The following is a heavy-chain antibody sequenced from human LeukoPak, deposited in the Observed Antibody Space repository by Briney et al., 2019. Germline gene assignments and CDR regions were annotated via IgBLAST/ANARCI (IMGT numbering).Heavy chain of an antibody. J-gene: IGHJ4*02. CDR1: GFTFSSYG. Sequence: GGSLRLSCAASGFTFSSYGINWVRQAPGKGLEWVSSISYTGTYIYYADSVKGRFTISRDNAQNSLYLQMNSLRAEDTAIYYCVRDRGTYRPIDYWGQGTLVTVSS. CDR2: ISYTGTYI. D-gene: IGHD1-26*01. CDR3: VRDRGTYRPIDY. V-gene: IGHV3-21*04.